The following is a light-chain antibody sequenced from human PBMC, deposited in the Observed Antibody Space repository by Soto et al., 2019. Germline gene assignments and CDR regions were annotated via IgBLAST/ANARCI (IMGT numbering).Light chain of an antibody. J-gene: IGKJ1*01. CDR3: QQYNHYQWT. CDR2: KAS. V-gene: IGKV1-5*03. CDR1: QSISMW. Sequence: DVQMTQSPSTLSASVGDSVTITCRASQSISMWLAWYQQKAGKAPNLLIYKASSLEGGVPSRFSGSGSGTEFTLTISSLQSDDFDTYYCQQYNHYQWTFGQGTKVEV.